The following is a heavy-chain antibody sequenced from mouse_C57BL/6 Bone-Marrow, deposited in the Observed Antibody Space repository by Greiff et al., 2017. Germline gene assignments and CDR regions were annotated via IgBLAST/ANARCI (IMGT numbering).Heavy chain of an antibody. Sequence: EVQLQQSGPGLVKPSQSLSLTCSVTGYSITSGYYWNWIRQFPGNKLEWMGYISYDGSNNYNPSLKNRISITRYTSKNQFFLKLNSVTTEDTATYYCARDSLYDYYWYFDVWGTGTTVTGSS. CDR3: ARDSLYDYYWYFDV. J-gene: IGHJ1*03. V-gene: IGHV3-6*01. D-gene: IGHD2-4*01. CDR1: GYSITSGYY. CDR2: ISYDGSN.